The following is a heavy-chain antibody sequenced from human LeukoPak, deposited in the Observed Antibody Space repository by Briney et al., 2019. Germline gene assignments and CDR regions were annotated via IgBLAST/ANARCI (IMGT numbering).Heavy chain of an antibody. V-gene: IGHV3-30*03. CDR3: AGDTSRALAYYYYGMDV. CDR2: ISYDGSIK. Sequence: GRSLTLSCAASGYTFSRHGIHWVRQAPGKGLEWVAVISYDGSIKYYADSVKGRFTISRDNSKNTLYLQMNSLRAEDTAVYYCAGDTSRALAYYYYGMDVWGQGTTVTVSS. J-gene: IGHJ6*02. CDR1: GYTFSRHG.